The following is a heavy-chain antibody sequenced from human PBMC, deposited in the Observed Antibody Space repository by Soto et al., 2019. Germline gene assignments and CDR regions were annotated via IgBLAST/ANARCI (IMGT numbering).Heavy chain of an antibody. D-gene: IGHD2-15*01. CDR3: ARGWGLDV. J-gene: IGHJ6*02. V-gene: IGHV3-30*14. Sequence: QVQLVESGGGVVQPGRSLRLSCAVSGFTFSSYAVHWVRQVPGKGLEWVAVISYDGGNKYYADSVKGRFTISRDNSKNTLFLLMNNLRVEDTALYYCARGWGLDVWGQGTTVTVSS. CDR1: GFTFSSYA. CDR2: ISYDGGNK.